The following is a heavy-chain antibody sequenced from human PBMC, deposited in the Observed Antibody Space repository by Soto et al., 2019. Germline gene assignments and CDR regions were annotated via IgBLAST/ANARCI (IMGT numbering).Heavy chain of an antibody. Sequence: SETLSLTCTVSGGSISSSSYYWGWIRQPPGKGLEWIGSIYYSGSTYYNPSLKSRVTISVDTSKNQSSLKLSSATAADTAVYYCARLGSNYYDSSGPNPWFDPWGQGTLVTVSS. D-gene: IGHD3-22*01. CDR2: IYYSGST. J-gene: IGHJ5*02. CDR1: GGSISSSSYY. CDR3: ARLGSNYYDSSGPNPWFDP. V-gene: IGHV4-39*01.